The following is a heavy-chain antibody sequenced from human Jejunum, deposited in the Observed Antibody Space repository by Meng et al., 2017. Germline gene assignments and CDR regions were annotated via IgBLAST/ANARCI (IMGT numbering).Heavy chain of an antibody. J-gene: IGHJ4*02. CDR3: ARGAEAGRRLPFDY. CDR1: GGSISSYY. V-gene: IGHV4-59*01. Sequence: SETLSLTCNVSGGSISSYYWSWIRQPPGKGLEWIGYIYYTGSTNYNTSLKSRVTISVDTSKNQFSLKLSSVSAADTAVYYCARGAEAGRRLPFDYWSQGTLVTVSS. CDR2: IYYTGST. D-gene: IGHD6-6*01.